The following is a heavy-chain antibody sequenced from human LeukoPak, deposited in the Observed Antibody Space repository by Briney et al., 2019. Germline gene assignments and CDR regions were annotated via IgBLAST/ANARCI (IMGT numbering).Heavy chain of an antibody. V-gene: IGHV3-7*01. CDR3: ATSTYSSSTS. Sequence: GGSLRLSCTDSGLTLINYWMFWVRQAPGKGLEWVANINHDASEKYYVGSVEGRFTISRDNAKNSLFLQMNSLRAEDTGVYYCATSTYSSSTSWGQGTLVTVSS. J-gene: IGHJ5*02. CDR2: INHDASEK. CDR1: GLTLINYW. D-gene: IGHD6-6*01.